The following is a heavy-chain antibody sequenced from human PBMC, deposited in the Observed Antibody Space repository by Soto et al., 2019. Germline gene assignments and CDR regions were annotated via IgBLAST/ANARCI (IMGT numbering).Heavy chain of an antibody. CDR1: GGSISSSSYY. J-gene: IGHJ4*02. V-gene: IGHV4-39*07. CDR3: ARAASPRYPDF. Sequence: SETLSLTCTVSGGSISSSSYYWGRIRQPPGKGLEWIGSIYYSGSTYYNPSLKSRVSISVDTSKNQFSLRLRSATAADTAVYYCARAASPRYPDFWGQGALVTVSS. CDR2: IYYSGST. D-gene: IGHD3-16*02.